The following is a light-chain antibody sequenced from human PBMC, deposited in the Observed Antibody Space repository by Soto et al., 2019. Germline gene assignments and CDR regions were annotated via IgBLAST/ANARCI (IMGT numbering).Light chain of an antibody. CDR1: SSDVGGYKY. J-gene: IGLJ1*01. CDR2: DVS. CDR3: SSYTSSSTRV. Sequence: QSALTQPASVSGPPGQSITISCTGTSSDVGGYKYVSWYQQHPGEAPKLMIYDVSNRPSGVSNRFSGSKSGNTASLTISGLQAEDEADYYCSSYTSSSTRVFGTGTKVTVL. V-gene: IGLV2-14*01.